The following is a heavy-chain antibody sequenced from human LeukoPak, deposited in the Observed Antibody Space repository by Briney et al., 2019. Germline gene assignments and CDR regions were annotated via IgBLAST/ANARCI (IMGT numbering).Heavy chain of an antibody. CDR1: GFTFSSYT. CDR2: NNGDGSTT. CDR3: ARDPRNVGLAP. J-gene: IGHJ5*02. D-gene: IGHD2-15*01. Sequence: GGSLRLSCAASGFTFSSYTMSWVRQVPGKGLMYISRNNGDGSTTNYADVVKGRFTMSRDNVKNTLYLQMNSLRVEDTAVYYCARDPRNVGLAPWGQGTLVTVSS. V-gene: IGHV3-74*01.